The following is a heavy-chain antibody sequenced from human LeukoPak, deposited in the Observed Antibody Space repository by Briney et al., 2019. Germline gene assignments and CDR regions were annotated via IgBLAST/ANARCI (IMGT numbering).Heavy chain of an antibody. CDR3: AKGPYYYYGMDV. CDR1: GFTFSSYA. Sequence: GSLRLSCEASGFTFSSYAMSWVRQAPGKGLEWVSAISGSGGSTYYADSVKGRFTISRDNSKNTLYLQMNSLRAEDTAVYYCAKGPYYYYGMDVWGQGTTVTVSS. CDR2: ISGSGGST. V-gene: IGHV3-23*01. J-gene: IGHJ6*02.